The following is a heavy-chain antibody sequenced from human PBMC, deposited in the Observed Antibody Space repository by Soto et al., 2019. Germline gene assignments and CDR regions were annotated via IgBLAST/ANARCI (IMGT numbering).Heavy chain of an antibody. V-gene: IGHV3-48*02. J-gene: IGHJ2*01. Sequence: GGSLRLSCAASGFTFSSYSMNWVRQAPGKGLEWVSYISSSSSTIYYADSVKGRFTISRDNAKNSLYLQMNSLRDEDTAVYYCARAVRSGYDWYFDLWGRGTLVTVSS. CDR1: GFTFSSYS. CDR3: ARAVRSGYDWYFDL. D-gene: IGHD3-22*01. CDR2: ISSSSSTI.